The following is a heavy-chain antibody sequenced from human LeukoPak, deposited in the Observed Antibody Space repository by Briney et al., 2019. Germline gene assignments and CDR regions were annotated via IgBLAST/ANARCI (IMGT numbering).Heavy chain of an antibody. Sequence: GGSLRLSCAASGITVSSNYMSWVRQAPGKGLEWVSVIYSDDSTYYTDSVMGRFTISRDNSKSTLYLQMNSVRADDTAVYYCAREDYAALGSDAFDIWGQGTMVTVSS. D-gene: IGHD2-2*01. CDR3: AREDYAALGSDAFDI. CDR2: IYSDDST. V-gene: IGHV3-53*01. CDR1: GITVSSNY. J-gene: IGHJ3*02.